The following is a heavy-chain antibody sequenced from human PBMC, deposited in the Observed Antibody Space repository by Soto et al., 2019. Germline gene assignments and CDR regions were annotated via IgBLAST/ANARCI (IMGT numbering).Heavy chain of an antibody. D-gene: IGHD6-13*01. CDR2: VIPIFDIT. Sequence: QVQLVQSGSEVKKPGSSVKVSCKASGDTFSIYTISWVRQAPGQGLEWMGRVIPIFDITSYTQRFQGRVTITADKSTTTVYMELSSLRSEDTAVYYCARDRDNSNWPNFDFWSQGTLVTVSS. CDR1: GDTFSIYT. J-gene: IGHJ4*02. CDR3: ARDRDNSNWPNFDF. V-gene: IGHV1-69*02.